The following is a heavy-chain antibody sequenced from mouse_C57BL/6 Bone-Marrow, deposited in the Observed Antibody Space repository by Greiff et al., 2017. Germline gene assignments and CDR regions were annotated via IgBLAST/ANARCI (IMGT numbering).Heavy chain of an antibody. D-gene: IGHD2-4*01. CDR1: GYTFTSYW. Sequence: QVQLQQPGAELVKPGASVKMSCKASGYTFTSYWITWVKQRPGQGLEWIGDIYPGSGSPNYNEKFKSKATLTVDTSSSTAYMQRSSLTSEDSAVDYCARGITTEAGVAYWGQGTLVTVSA. J-gene: IGHJ3*01. CDR3: ARGITTEAGVAY. V-gene: IGHV1-55*01. CDR2: IYPGSGSP.